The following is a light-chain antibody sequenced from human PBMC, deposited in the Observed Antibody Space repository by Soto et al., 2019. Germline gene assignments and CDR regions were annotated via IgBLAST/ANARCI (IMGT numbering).Light chain of an antibody. V-gene: IGKV1-39*01. J-gene: IGKJ1*01. CDR1: QSISSY. Sequence: DIQMTQSPSSLSASVGDRVTITCRASQSISSYLNWYQQKPGKAPNLLIYAASSLQSGVPSRFSGSGSVTDFTLTISRLQPEDFATYYFQQSNSTPRTFGQGTMVEIK. CDR3: QQSNSTPRT. CDR2: AAS.